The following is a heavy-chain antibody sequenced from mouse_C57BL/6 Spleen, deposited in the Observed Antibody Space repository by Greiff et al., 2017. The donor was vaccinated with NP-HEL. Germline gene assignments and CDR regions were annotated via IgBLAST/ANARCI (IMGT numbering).Heavy chain of an antibody. CDR1: GYSFTDYN. Sequence: VQLKQSGPELVKPGASVKISCKASGYSFTDYNMNWVKQSNGKSLEWIGVINPNYGTTSYNQKFKGKATLTVDQSSSTAYMQLNSLTSEDSAVYYCARSGYGNYVEYFDVWGTGTTVTVSS. CDR3: ARSGYGNYVEYFDV. D-gene: IGHD2-1*01. V-gene: IGHV1-39*01. CDR2: INPNYGTT. J-gene: IGHJ1*03.